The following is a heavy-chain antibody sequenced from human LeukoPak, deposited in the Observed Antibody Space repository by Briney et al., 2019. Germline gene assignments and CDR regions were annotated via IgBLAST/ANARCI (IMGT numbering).Heavy chain of an antibody. J-gene: IGHJ4*02. Sequence: GGSLRLSCATSGFKFGDFAMSWVRQTPGKGLEWVSGISASGANTYYADSVKGRFTSSRDNSKNTLCLHMFNLRVEDAAVYYCAKVGENVLRVYPHSYYFDSWGQGTLVAVSS. D-gene: IGHD2-21*01. CDR2: ISASGANT. CDR3: AKVGENVLRVYPHSYYFDS. CDR1: GFKFGDFA. V-gene: IGHV3-23*01.